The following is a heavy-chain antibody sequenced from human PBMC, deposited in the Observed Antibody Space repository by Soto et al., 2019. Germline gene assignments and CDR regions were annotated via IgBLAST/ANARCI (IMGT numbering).Heavy chain of an antibody. V-gene: IGHV5-51*01. Sequence: GESLKISCKGSGYRFTSYWIGWVRQMPGKGLEWMGIIYPGDSETRYSPSFQGQVTISADKSISAAYLQWSSLRASDTAIYYCARRTINPPYYYGMDVWGQGTTVTVSS. J-gene: IGHJ6*02. CDR3: ARRTINPPYYYGMDV. CDR2: IYPGDSET. CDR1: GYRFTSYW. D-gene: IGHD2-2*01.